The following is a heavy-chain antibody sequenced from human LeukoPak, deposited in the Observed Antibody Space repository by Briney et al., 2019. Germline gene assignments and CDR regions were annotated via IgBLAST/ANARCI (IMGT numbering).Heavy chain of an antibody. J-gene: IGHJ4*02. CDR2: ISGSSNSI. Sequence: GGSLRLSCAASGFTFSDEYMNWIRQAPGKGLVWVSYISGSSNSIYYADSVKGRFTISRDNARNSLYLQMNSLTVEDTAVYYCARDPFMTTGWGIDYWGQGTLVTVSS. CDR1: GFTFSDEY. CDR3: ARDPFMTTGWGIDY. V-gene: IGHV3-11*01. D-gene: IGHD4-17*01.